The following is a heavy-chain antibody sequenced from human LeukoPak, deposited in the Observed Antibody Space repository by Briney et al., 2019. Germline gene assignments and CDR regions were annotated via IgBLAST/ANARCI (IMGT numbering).Heavy chain of an antibody. CDR3: ARDHNWGPGY. J-gene: IGHJ4*02. D-gene: IGHD7-27*01. V-gene: IGHV1-2*02. CDR2: INANTGVT. Sequence: GASMKVSCKTSGFTFTGHYMHWLRQAPGQGLEWMGWINANTGVTHYAVKFQGRVTITRDTSISTVYMDLSSLQSDDTAVYYCARDHNWGPGYWGQGTLVLVSS. CDR1: GFTFTGHY.